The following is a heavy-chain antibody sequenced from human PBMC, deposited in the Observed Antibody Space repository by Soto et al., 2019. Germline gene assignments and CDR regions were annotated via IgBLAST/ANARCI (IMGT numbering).Heavy chain of an antibody. CDR3: AGGGSSRSTAYHAGRDI. D-gene: IGHD6-13*01. CDR2: ISSSSSTI. Sequence: EVQLVESGGGLVQPGGSLRLSCAASGFTFSSYSMNWVRQAPGKGLEWVSYISSSSSTIYYADSVKGRFTISRDNAKNARYMQMNSLRAEDTSVYYCAGGGSSRSTAYHAGRDIWGQGTTVTVSS. J-gene: IGHJ6*02. V-gene: IGHV3-48*01. CDR1: GFTFSSYS.